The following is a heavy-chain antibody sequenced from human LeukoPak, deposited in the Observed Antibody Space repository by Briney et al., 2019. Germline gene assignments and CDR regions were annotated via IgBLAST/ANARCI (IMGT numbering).Heavy chain of an antibody. CDR1: GFTFSSSS. CDR2: ISSSSTTI. D-gene: IGHD6-13*01. J-gene: IGHJ4*02. Sequence: GGSLRLSCAASGFTFSSSSMNWVRQAPGKGLEWVSFISSSSTTIYYADSVKGRFTISRDNAKNSLYLQMNSLRAEDTAVYYCARGRRIAAAGLYYFDYWGQGTLVTVSS. V-gene: IGHV3-48*04. CDR3: ARGRRIAAAGLYYFDY.